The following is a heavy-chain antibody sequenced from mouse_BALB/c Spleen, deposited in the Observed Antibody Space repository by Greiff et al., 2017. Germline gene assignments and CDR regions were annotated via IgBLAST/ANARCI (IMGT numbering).Heavy chain of an antibody. Sequence: VQLQQSGAELARPGASVKMSCKASGYTFTSYTMHWVKQRPGQGLEWIGYINPSSGYTNYNQKFKDKATLTADKSSSTAYMQLSSLTSEDSAVYYCAREAVVGAMGYWGQRTSGTGSS. D-gene: IGHD1-1*01. V-gene: IGHV1-4*01. CDR1: GYTFTSYT. CDR3: AREAVVGAMGY. CDR2: INPSSGYT. J-gene: IGHJ4*01.